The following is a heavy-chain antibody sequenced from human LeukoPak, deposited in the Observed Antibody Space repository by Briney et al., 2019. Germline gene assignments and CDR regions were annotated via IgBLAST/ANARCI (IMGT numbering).Heavy chain of an antibody. CDR1: GYSFTDYA. V-gene: IGHV1-3*01. J-gene: IGHJ4*02. CDR2: INVDHGDT. CDR3: ARGDDYVWGSLSYFDF. Sequence: ASVKVSCKASGYSFTDYAIHWVRQAPGQRLEWVGWINVDHGDTEYSQIFQGRVTMTRDISATTAYLELSSLRSEDTAVYYCARGDDYVWGSLSYFDFWGQGTLVSVSS. D-gene: IGHD3-16*01.